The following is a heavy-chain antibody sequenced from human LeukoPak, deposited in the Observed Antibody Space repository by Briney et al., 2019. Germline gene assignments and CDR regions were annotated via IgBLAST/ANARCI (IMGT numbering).Heavy chain of an antibody. CDR1: GFTFSSYA. J-gene: IGHJ4*02. V-gene: IGHV3-23*01. D-gene: IGHD3-22*01. CDR3: AKAGGVTTTNVDY. CDR2: ISGSGDNT. Sequence: PGGSLRLSCAASGFTFSSYAMSWVRQVPGKGLEWVSVISGSGDNTYYADSVKGRFTISRDKSKNMLNLQMNSLRAEDTAVYYCAKAGGVTTTNVDYWGQGTLVTVSS.